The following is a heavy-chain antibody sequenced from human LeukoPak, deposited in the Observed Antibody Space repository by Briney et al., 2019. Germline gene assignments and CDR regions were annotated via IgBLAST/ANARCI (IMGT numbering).Heavy chain of an antibody. D-gene: IGHD6-13*01. Sequence: GGSLRLSCAASGFTFSSYGMHWVRQAPGKGLEWVAVISYDGSNKYYADSVKSRFTISRDNSKNTLYLQMNSLRAEDTAVYYCAKLQAAAGTTSADYWGQGTLVTVSS. CDR1: GFTFSSYG. CDR3: AKLQAAAGTTSADY. V-gene: IGHV3-30*18. J-gene: IGHJ4*02. CDR2: ISYDGSNK.